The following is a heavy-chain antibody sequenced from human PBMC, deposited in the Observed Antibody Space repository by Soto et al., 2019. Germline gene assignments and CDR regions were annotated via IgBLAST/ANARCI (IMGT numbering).Heavy chain of an antibody. CDR2: IYWDDDK. CDR3: AHRHRQWLVLGHYDAFDI. CDR1: GFSLSTSGVG. Sequence: VSGPTLVNPTQTLTLTCTFSGFSLSTSGVGVGWIRQPPGKALEWLALIYWDDDKRYSPSLKSRLTITKDTSKNQVVLTMTNMDPVDTSTYYCAHRHRQWLVLGHYDAFDIWGQGTMVTVSS. D-gene: IGHD6-19*01. V-gene: IGHV2-5*02. J-gene: IGHJ3*02.